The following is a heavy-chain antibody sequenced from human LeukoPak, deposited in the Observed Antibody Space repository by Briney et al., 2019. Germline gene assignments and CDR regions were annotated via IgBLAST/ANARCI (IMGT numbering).Heavy chain of an antibody. J-gene: IGHJ4*02. CDR2: IYYSGST. Sequence: SETLSLTCTVSGDSINSFYWSWTRRPPGKGLEWIGYIYYSGSTNYNPSLKSRLTIAVDTSKNQFSLRLNSVTAADTAVYYCARWSLHSSGWYFDSWGQGTLVTVSS. V-gene: IGHV4-59*01. CDR1: GDSINSFY. D-gene: IGHD3-22*01. CDR3: ARWSLHSSGWYFDS.